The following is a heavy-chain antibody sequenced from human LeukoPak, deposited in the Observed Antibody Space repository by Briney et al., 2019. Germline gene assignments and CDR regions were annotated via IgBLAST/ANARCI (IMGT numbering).Heavy chain of an antibody. Sequence: GASVKVSCKASGYTFTSYGISWVRQAPGQGLEGMGWISAYNGNTNYAQKLQGRVTMTTDTSTSTAYMELRSLRSDDTAVYYCASAEYNWNDSDWYFDLWGRGTLVTVSS. CDR2: ISAYNGNT. V-gene: IGHV1-18*04. CDR3: ASAEYNWNDSDWYFDL. CDR1: GYTFTSYG. D-gene: IGHD1-1*01. J-gene: IGHJ2*01.